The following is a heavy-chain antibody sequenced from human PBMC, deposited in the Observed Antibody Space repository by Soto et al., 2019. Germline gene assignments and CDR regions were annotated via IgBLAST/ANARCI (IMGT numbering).Heavy chain of an antibody. D-gene: IGHD5-12*01. CDR2: ITWNSGTI. CDR3: AKDSGRDGYAPFDY. V-gene: IGHV3-9*01. CDR1: GFTFDDFA. J-gene: IGHJ4*02. Sequence: VQLVESGGGLVQPGRSLRLSCAASGFTFDDFAMHWVRQPPGKGLEWVSIITWNSGTIAYADSVKGRFTISRDSAKNSLYLQMNSLRAEDTAFYFCAKDSGRDGYAPFDYWGPGTLVTVSS.